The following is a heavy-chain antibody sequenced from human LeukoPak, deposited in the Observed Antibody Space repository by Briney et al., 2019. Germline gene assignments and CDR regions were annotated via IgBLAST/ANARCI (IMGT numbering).Heavy chain of an antibody. V-gene: IGHV1-3*04. D-gene: IGHD3-9*01. CDR3: ARAPYDFLTGFSPNWFDP. CDR2: INSDNGNT. Sequence: ASVTVSCKASGYTFTTYAMHWVRQAPGQRLEWMGWINSDNGNTKYSQKFQGRVTITRDTSAYTAYMELRSLSSADTAVYFCARAPYDFLTGFSPNWFDPWGQGTLVTVSS. CDR1: GYTFTTYA. J-gene: IGHJ5*02.